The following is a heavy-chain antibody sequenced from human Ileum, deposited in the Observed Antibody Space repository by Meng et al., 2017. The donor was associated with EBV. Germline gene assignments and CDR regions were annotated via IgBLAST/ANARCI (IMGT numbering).Heavy chain of an antibody. V-gene: IGHV4-59*08. CDR3: ARGGWSLDY. D-gene: IGHD2-15*01. CDR2: IYYSGST. J-gene: IGHJ4*02. Sequence: QVELPVSGPGLVKPSGTVSLTCTASGGSISSYYWSWIRQPPGKGLEWIGYIYYSGSTNYNPSLKSRVTISVDTSKNQFSLNLSSVTAADTAVYYCARGGWSLDYWGQGTLVTVSS. CDR1: GGSISSYY.